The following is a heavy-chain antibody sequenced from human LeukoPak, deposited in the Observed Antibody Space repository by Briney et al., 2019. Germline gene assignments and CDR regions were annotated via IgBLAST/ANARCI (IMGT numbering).Heavy chain of an antibody. D-gene: IGHD6-6*01. CDR3: AREHSSSAGFVAY. V-gene: IGHV4-4*07. CDR1: GGSISSYY. Sequence: SETLSLTCTVSGGSISSYYWSWIRQPAGKGLEWIGRIYTSGSTNYNPSLKSRVTISVDKSKNQFSLKLSSVTAADTAVYYCAREHSSSAGFVAYWGQGTLVTVSS. CDR2: IYTSGST. J-gene: IGHJ4*02.